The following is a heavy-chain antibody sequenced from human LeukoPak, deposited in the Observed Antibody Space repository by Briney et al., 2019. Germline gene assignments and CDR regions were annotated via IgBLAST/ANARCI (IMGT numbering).Heavy chain of an antibody. CDR2: IHYSGST. V-gene: IGHV4-39*01. D-gene: IGHD3-10*01. J-gene: IGHJ4*02. CDR1: GGSISSSNYY. Sequence: TLSLTCTVSGGSISSSNYYWGWIRQPPGKGLEWIGSIHYSGSTYYNPSLKSRLTISVDTSKNQFSLKLTSVTAADTAVYYCASVDRGWFGVGDYWGQGTLVTVSS. CDR3: ASVDRGWFGVGDY.